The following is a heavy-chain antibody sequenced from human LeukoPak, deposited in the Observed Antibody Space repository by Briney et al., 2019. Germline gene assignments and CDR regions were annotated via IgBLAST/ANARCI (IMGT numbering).Heavy chain of an antibody. CDR2: ISSSSSYI. CDR3: ARDEVLRYFTGFDP. J-gene: IGHJ5*02. Sequence: GGSLRLSCAASGFTFSSYSMNWVRQAPGKGLEWVSSISSSSSYIYYADSVKGRFTISRDNAKNSLYLQMNSLRAEDTAVYYCARDEVLRYFTGFDPWGQGTLVTVSS. V-gene: IGHV3-21*01. D-gene: IGHD3-9*01. CDR1: GFTFSSYS.